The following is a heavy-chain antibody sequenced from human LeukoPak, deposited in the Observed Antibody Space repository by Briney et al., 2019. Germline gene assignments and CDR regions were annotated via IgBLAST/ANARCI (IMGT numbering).Heavy chain of an antibody. CDR2: ISETI. D-gene: IGHD3-16*01. CDR1: GFVFSRDN. V-gene: IGHV3-48*04. J-gene: IGHJ4*02. CDR3: VREVGRPKTFYFDS. Sequence: GGSLTLSCIASGFVFSRDNMNWVRQAPGKGLDWVAHISETIYYADSVQGRFTISRDNAKNSLYLQMSNLRVDDTAMYYCVREVGRPKTFYFDSWGRGTPVTVSS.